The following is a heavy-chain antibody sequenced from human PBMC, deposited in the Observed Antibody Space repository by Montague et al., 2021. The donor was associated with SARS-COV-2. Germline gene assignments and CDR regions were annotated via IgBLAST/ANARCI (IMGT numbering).Heavy chain of an antibody. CDR3: ARAWYDYGSGCYKRWFDP. Sequence: SETLSLTCTVSGGSISSSNYFWGWIRQPPGKGLEWIGSIDFGGSNYYXPSLKSRVTISVDTSKNHFSLKLTSVTAADTAVYYCARAWYDYGSGCYKRWFDPWGQGTLVTVSS. CDR1: GGSISSSNYF. CDR2: IDFGGSN. V-gene: IGHV4-39*02. J-gene: IGHJ5*02. D-gene: IGHD3-10*01.